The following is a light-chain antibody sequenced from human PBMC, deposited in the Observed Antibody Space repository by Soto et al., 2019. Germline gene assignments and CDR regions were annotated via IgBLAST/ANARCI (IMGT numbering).Light chain of an antibody. CDR3: LQYYNFSWT. Sequence: QTPHSTSTTSAPVVTRVTITFRASQSISSWLAWYQQKPGKAPKLLIYKASTLKSGVPSRFSGGGSGTHFTLTISSLQPDDFTTYYCLQYYNFSWTFGQGTKVDIK. CDR2: KAS. CDR1: QSISSW. V-gene: IGKV1-5*03. J-gene: IGKJ1*01.